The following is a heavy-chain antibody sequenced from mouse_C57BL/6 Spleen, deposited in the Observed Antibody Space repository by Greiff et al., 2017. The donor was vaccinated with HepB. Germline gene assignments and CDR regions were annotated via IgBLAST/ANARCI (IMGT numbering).Heavy chain of an antibody. D-gene: IGHD2-1*01. CDR3: TRAPLPSEWYFDV. J-gene: IGHJ1*03. Sequence: EVMLVESGEGLVKPGGSLKLSCAASGFTFSSYAMSWVRQTPEKRLEWVAYISSGGDYIYYADTVKGRFTISRDNARNTLYLQMSSLNSEDTAMYYCTRAPLPSEWYFDVWGTGTTVTVSS. CDR2: ISSGGDYI. V-gene: IGHV5-9-1*02. CDR1: GFTFSSYA.